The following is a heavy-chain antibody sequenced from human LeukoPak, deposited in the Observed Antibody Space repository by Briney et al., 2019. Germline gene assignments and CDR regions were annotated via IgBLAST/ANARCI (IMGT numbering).Heavy chain of an antibody. J-gene: IGHJ4*02. CDR1: GFTFSNYP. Sequence: PGKSLRLSCAASGFTFSNYPMHWVRQAPGKGLEWVAIISYDGNSKYYADSVKGRFTISRDISKNTLYLQMNSLRTEDTAMYFCARMGAVTDAFDYWGQGTLVTVSS. D-gene: IGHD6-19*01. V-gene: IGHV3-30-3*01. CDR2: ISYDGNSK. CDR3: ARMGAVTDAFDY.